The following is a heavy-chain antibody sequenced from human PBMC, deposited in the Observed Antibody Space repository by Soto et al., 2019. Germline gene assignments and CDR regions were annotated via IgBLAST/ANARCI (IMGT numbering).Heavy chain of an antibody. V-gene: IGHV3-23*01. D-gene: IGHD3-10*01. CDR3: AHPRGFGVFDAYDI. J-gene: IGHJ3*02. Sequence: EVQLLESGGGLVQPGGSLRLSCAASGFSFSTYAMSWVRQAPGKGLVWVSAISCSGGSTFYADSVKGRFTISRDNSMNKLFLQMNSLRTEDTAVYYCAHPRGFGVFDAYDIWGQGTMVTVSS. CDR2: ISCSGGST. CDR1: GFSFSTYA.